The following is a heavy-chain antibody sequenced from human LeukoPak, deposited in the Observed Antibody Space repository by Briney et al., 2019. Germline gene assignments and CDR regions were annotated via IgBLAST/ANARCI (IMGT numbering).Heavy chain of an antibody. V-gene: IGHV3-64*01. J-gene: IGHJ3*02. D-gene: IGHD3-10*01. CDR1: GFTFSSYA. Sequence: PGGSLRLSCAASGFTFSSYAMHWVRQAPGKGLEYVSSISNNGGSTTYANSVKGRFTISRDNSKNTLSLQMGSLRAEDMAVYYCVRPLAVSYYGSGMNAFDIWGQGTMVTVSS. CDR2: ISNNGGST. CDR3: VRPLAVSYYGSGMNAFDI.